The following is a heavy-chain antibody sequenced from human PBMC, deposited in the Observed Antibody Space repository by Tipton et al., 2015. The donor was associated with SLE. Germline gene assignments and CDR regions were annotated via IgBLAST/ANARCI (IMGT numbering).Heavy chain of an antibody. V-gene: IGHV4-59*01. CDR2: IYYSDYISYSERTSYSERT. Sequence: GLVKPSETLSLICTVSGGPISSYYWSWIRQPPGKGLEWIGYIYYSDYISYSERTSYSERTNYNPSLRSRVTMSLDTSKNQFSLKLNSVTAADTAMYYCARPWGSGWLEDAFDIWGQGTMVTVSS. CDR1: GGPISSYY. CDR3: ARPWGSGWLEDAFDI. D-gene: IGHD6-19*01. J-gene: IGHJ3*02.